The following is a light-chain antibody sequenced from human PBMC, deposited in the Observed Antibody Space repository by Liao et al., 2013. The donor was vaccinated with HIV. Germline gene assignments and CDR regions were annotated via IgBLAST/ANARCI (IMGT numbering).Light chain of an antibody. J-gene: IGLJ2*01. Sequence: SYELTQPPSVSVAPGETASLTCGGNDIGDKSVHWYQQKPGQAPVLVVYYDGDRPSGIPERFSGSNSGNTATLTISRVEAGDEADYYCQVWDSRSVVIFGGGTKLTVL. CDR1: DIGDKS. CDR2: YDG. CDR3: QVWDSRSVVI. V-gene: IGLV3-21*04.